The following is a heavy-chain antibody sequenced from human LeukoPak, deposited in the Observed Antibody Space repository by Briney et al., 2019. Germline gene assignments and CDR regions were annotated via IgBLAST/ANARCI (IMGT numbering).Heavy chain of an antibody. Sequence: GGSLRLSCAASGFTFSSYAMSWVRQAPGKGLEWVSAISGSGGSTYYADSVKGRFTISRDNSKNTLYLQMNSLRAEDTAVYYCARETYYYDSSGYYYGNYWGQGTLVTVSS. J-gene: IGHJ4*02. D-gene: IGHD3-22*01. CDR1: GFTFSSYA. CDR3: ARETYYYDSSGYYYGNY. CDR2: ISGSGGST. V-gene: IGHV3-23*01.